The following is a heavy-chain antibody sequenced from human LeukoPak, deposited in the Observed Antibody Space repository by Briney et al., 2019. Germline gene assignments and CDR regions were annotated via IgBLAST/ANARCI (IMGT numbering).Heavy chain of an antibody. D-gene: IGHD3-9*01. V-gene: IGHV4-39*01. Sequence: SETLSLTCTVSGGSVSSSSYCWGWIRQPPGKGPEWIGSVYYSGSTYYNPSLKSRVTISVDTSKNQFSLKLSSVTAADTAVYYCARGNYDILTGYRGYYYMDVWGKGTTVTVSS. CDR2: VYYSGST. J-gene: IGHJ6*03. CDR3: ARGNYDILTGYRGYYYMDV. CDR1: GGSVSSSSYC.